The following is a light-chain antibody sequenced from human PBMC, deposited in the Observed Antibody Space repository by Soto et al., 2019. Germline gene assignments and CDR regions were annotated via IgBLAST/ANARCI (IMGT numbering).Light chain of an antibody. CDR2: DVS. Sequence: QPVLTQPASVSGSPGQSITISCTGTSSDVGGYNYVSWYQQHPGKAPNLIIFDVSNRPSGVSNRFSGSKSGNSASLIISGLQAEDEADYYCSSYTGSNTPVVFGGGTKLTVL. CDR1: SSDVGGYNY. V-gene: IGLV2-14*01. J-gene: IGLJ2*01. CDR3: SSYTGSNTPVV.